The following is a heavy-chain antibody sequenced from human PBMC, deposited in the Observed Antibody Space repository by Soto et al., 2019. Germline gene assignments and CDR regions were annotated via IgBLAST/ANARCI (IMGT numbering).Heavy chain of an antibody. D-gene: IGHD3-3*01. CDR3: ARDGDPRSYFWRGPLGGGWFDP. V-gene: IGHV1-69*12. Sequence: QVQLVQSGAEVMKPGSSVKVSCKASGGTFGTSAITWVRQAPGQGLEWMGGIVPMFGTANYAQKFQGRVTIIADESTTTAYMELSSLRSEDTAVYFCARDGDPRSYFWRGPLGGGWFDPWGQGTLVTVSS. CDR2: IVPMFGTA. J-gene: IGHJ5*02. CDR1: GGTFGTSA.